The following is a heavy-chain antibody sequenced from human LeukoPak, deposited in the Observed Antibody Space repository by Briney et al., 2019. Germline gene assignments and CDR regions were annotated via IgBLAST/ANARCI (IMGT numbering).Heavy chain of an antibody. CDR1: GYTFTHYG. CDR2: ISTYDGKT. J-gene: IGHJ6*03. D-gene: IGHD5-12*01. CDR3: ARQDSGYDRGYYYYMDV. Sequence: ASVKVSCKASGYTFTHYGISWVRQAPGQGLEWMGWISTYDGKTSYAQKFQGRVTLTTDTSTNTAYMELRSLRSDDTAVYYCARQDSGYDRGYYYYMDVWGKGTTVTISS. V-gene: IGHV1-18*04.